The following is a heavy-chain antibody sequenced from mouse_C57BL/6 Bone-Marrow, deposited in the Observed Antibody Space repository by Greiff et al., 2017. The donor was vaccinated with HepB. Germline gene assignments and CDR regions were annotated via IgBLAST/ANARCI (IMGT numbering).Heavy chain of an antibody. J-gene: IGHJ3*01. CDR3: TVITTVVGAY. D-gene: IGHD1-1*01. V-gene: IGHV14-4*01. CDR1: GFNIKDDY. Sequence: DVKLVESGAELVRPGASVKLSCTASGFNIKDDYMHWVKQRPEQGLEWIGWIDPENGDTEYASKFQGQATITADTSSNTAYLQLSSLTSEDTAVYYCTVITTVVGAYWGQGTLVTVSA. CDR2: IDPENGDT.